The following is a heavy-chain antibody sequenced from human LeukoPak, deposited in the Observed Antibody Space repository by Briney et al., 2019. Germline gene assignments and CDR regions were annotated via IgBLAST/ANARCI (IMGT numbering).Heavy chain of an antibody. CDR2: MSPNNGNT. V-gene: IGHV1-8*01. Sequence: ASVKVSCKASGYTFTSYDINWVRQATGQGLEWMGWMSPNNGNTGYAQKFQGRVTMTRNTSTGTAYMELSRLRSDDTAVYYCARDRTAEYYYYYMDVWGKGTTVTVSS. J-gene: IGHJ6*03. CDR3: ARDRTAEYYYYYMDV. CDR1: GYTFTSYD.